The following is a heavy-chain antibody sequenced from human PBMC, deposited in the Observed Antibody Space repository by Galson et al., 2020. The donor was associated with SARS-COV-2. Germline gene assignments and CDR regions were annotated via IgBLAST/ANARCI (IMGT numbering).Heavy chain of an antibody. CDR3: ARGRGYSYGYWDY. Sequence: GGSLRLSCAASGFTFSSYSMNWVRQAPGKGLEWVSYISSSSSTIYYADSVKGRFTISRDNAKNSLYLQMNSLRAEDTAVYYCARGRGYSYGYWDYWGQGTLVTVSS. V-gene: IGHV3-48*04. CDR2: ISSSSSTI. CDR1: GFTFSSYS. J-gene: IGHJ4*02. D-gene: IGHD5-18*01.